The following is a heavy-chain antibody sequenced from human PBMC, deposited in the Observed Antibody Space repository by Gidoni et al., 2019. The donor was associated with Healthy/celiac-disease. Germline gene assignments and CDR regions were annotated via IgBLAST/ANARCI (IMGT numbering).Heavy chain of an antibody. CDR3: ARVAGGTTYYYGMDV. J-gene: IGHJ6*02. D-gene: IGHD2-8*02. Sequence: EVQLVESGGGLVKPGGSLRLSCAASGFTFSSYSMNWVRQAPGKGLEWVSSISSSSSYIYYADSVKGRFTISSDNAKNSLYLQMNSLRAEDTAVYYCARVAGGTTYYYGMDVWGQGTTVTVSS. CDR2: ISSSSSYI. CDR1: GFTFSSYS. V-gene: IGHV3-21*01.